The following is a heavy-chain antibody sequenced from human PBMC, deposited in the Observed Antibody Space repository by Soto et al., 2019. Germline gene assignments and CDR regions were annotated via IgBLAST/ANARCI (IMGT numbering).Heavy chain of an antibody. D-gene: IGHD2-21*02. CDR2: LYNAGST. CDR3: ARDLWGYCGTDCYPLDV. Sequence: QVRLQESGPGLVKPSETRSLTCTVSGGSISRYYWSWIRQPPGKGLEWIGYLYNAGSTIYNPSLKSRVTISVDMSQNQFSLNLNYVTAADTAVYYCARDLWGYCGTDCYPLDVWGQGTTVTVSS. CDR1: GGSISRYY. J-gene: IGHJ6*02. V-gene: IGHV4-59*01.